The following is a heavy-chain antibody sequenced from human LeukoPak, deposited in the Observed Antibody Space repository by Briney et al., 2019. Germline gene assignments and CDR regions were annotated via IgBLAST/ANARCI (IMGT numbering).Heavy chain of an antibody. CDR3: AREPGIAVATNGDS. J-gene: IGHJ4*02. Sequence: PGGSLRLSCAASGFTVSSNYMSWVRQAPGKGLEWVSLISSGGSTYYADSVKGRFTISRDNSKNTLYLQMNSLRAEDTAVYYCAREPGIAVATNGDSWGQGTLVTISS. V-gene: IGHV3-53*01. D-gene: IGHD6-19*01. CDR1: GFTVSSNY. CDR2: ISSGGST.